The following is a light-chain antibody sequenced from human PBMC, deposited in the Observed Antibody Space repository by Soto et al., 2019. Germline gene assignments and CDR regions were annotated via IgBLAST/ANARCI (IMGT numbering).Light chain of an antibody. J-gene: IGKJ4*01. Sequence: EIVLTQSPATLFLSPGERATLSCGASQRVSSSYLAWYQQKPGLAPRLLIFDASTRATDIPDRFSGSGSGTDFILTISRLEPEDFAVYYCQQYGRPPLTFGGGTKVEIK. CDR3: QQYGRPPLT. CDR2: DAS. V-gene: IGKV3D-20*01. CDR1: QRVSSSY.